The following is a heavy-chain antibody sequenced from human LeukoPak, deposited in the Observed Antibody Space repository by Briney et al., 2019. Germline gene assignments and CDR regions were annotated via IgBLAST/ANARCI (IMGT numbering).Heavy chain of an antibody. CDR2: INHSGST. CDR1: GGSFSGYY. J-gene: IGHJ3*02. CDR3: ARLGGAFDI. V-gene: IGHV4-34*01. D-gene: IGHD1-26*01. Sequence: SETLSLTCAVYGGSFSGYYWSWIRQPPGKGLEWIGEINHSGSTYYNPSLKSRVTISVDTSKNQFSLRLSSVTAADTAVYYCARLGGAFDIWGQATMVTVSS.